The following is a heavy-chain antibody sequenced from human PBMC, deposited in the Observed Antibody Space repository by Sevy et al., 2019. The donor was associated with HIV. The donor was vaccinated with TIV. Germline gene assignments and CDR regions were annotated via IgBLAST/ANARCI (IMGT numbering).Heavy chain of an antibody. D-gene: IGHD5-18*01. Sequence: GGSLRLSCAASGFTFGSYWMSWLRQAPGKGLEWVANIKQDGSEKYYVDSVKGRFTISRDNAKNSLYLQMNSLRAEDTAEYYCALWIQLWVSAGTFDIWGQGTMVTVSS. J-gene: IGHJ3*02. CDR3: ALWIQLWVSAGTFDI. CDR1: GFTFGSYW. CDR2: IKQDGSEK. V-gene: IGHV3-7*01.